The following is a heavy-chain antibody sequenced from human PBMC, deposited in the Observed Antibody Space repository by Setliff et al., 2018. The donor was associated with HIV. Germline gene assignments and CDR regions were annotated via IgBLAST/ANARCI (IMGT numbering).Heavy chain of an antibody. CDR2: VYYSGST. CDR3: VRHGGTIVVVTTPRLVVWYIDL. V-gene: IGHV4-39*01. J-gene: IGHJ2*01. Sequence: SETLSLTCTVSGGSINSSSYYWGWIRQPPGKGPEWIGSVYYSGSTYYNPSLKSRVTISEDTSKNQISLKLSSVSAADTAVYYCVRHGGTIVVVTTPRLVVWYIDLWGRGTLVTVSS. D-gene: IGHD2-21*02. CDR1: GGSINSSSYY.